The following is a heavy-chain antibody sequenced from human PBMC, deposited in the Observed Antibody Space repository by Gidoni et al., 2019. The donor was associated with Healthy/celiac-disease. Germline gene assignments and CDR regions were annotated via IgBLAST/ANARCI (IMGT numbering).Heavy chain of an antibody. J-gene: IGHJ4*02. V-gene: IGHV1-24*01. Sequence: QVQLVQSGAEVKKPGASVKVSCQVSGYTLTDLSMHWVRQAPGKGLEWMGGFDPEDGETIYAQKFQGRVTMTEDTSTDTADMELSSLRSEDTAVYYCATYYYDSSGYYRFDYWGQGTLVTGSS. D-gene: IGHD3-22*01. CDR1: GYTLTDLS. CDR3: ATYYYDSSGYYRFDY. CDR2: FDPEDGET.